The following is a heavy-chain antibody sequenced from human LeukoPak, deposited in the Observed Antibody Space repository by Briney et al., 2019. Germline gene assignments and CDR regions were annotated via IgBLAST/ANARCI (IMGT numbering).Heavy chain of an antibody. J-gene: IGHJ4*02. D-gene: IGHD6-19*01. CDR1: GGSISSSNS. CDR2: IYHSGST. CDR3: ARRTSGWYGIDY. V-gene: IGHV4-4*02. Sequence: PSETLSLTGVVSGGSISSSNSWSWVRQPPGKGLEWIGEIYHSGSTNYNPSLKSRVTMSVDKSKNQFSLNLSSVTAADTAVYYCARRTSGWYGIDYWGQGTLVTVSS.